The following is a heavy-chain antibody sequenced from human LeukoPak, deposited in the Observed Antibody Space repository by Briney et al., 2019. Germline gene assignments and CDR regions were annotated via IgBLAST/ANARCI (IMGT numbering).Heavy chain of an antibody. Sequence: GRSLRLSCAASGLTFSSYGMHWVRQAPGKGLEWVAVTSYDGDKKYYADSVKGRFTISRDNSKNTLYLQMNSLRAEDTAVYYCARHKDGGSAFDYWGQGTLVTVSS. D-gene: IGHD3-10*01. J-gene: IGHJ4*02. CDR3: ARHKDGGSAFDY. CDR2: TSYDGDKK. CDR1: GLTFSSYG. V-gene: IGHV3-30*03.